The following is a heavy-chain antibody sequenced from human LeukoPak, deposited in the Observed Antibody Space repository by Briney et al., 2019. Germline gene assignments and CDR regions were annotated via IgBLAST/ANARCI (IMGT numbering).Heavy chain of an antibody. CDR3: ARNYCSSISCQGWDAFDI. CDR1: GYTFTGYY. Sequence: ASVKVSCKASGYTFTGYYMHWVRQAPGQGLEWMGWINPNSGGTNYAQKFQGWVTMTRDTSISTAYMELSRLRSDDTAVYYCARNYCSSISCQGWDAFDIWGQGTMVTVSS. V-gene: IGHV1-2*04. D-gene: IGHD2-2*01. J-gene: IGHJ3*02. CDR2: INPNSGGT.